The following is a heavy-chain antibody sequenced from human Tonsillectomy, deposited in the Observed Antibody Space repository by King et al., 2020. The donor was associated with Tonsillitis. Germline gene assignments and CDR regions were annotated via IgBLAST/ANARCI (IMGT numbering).Heavy chain of an antibody. Sequence: QLQESGPGLVKPSETLSLTCSVSGGSVSGYSWSWIRQPPGRGLEWIGYIAHDGDTKYKPSLKSRVTISGDTSKNQVSLTLTSMTAADTAVYYCARHASYGYESYTFDYWGQGTLVTVSS. J-gene: IGHJ4*02. D-gene: IGHD3-10*01. V-gene: IGHV4-59*08. CDR2: IAHDGDT. CDR3: ARHASYGYESYTFDY. CDR1: GGSVSGYS.